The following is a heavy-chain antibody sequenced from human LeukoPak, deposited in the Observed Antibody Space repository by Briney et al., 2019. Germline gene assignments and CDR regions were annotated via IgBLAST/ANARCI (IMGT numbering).Heavy chain of an antibody. V-gene: IGHV3-21*01. J-gene: IGHJ4*02. D-gene: IGHD5-12*01. CDR2: ISSSSSYI. Sequence: PGGSLRLSCGASRFTFRSYGMHWVRQAPGKGLEWVSSISSSSSYIYYADSVKGRFTISRDNAKNSLYLQMNSLRAEDTAVYYCARDEDIVATGHFDYWGQGTLVTVSS. CDR3: ARDEDIVATGHFDY. CDR1: RFTFRSYG.